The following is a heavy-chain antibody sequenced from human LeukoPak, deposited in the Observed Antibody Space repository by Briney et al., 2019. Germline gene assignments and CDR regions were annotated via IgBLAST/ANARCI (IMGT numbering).Heavy chain of an antibody. D-gene: IGHD2-2*01. Sequence: SETLSLTCTVSGGSISSYYWSWIRQPPGKGLEWIGYIYYSGSTNYNPSLKSRVTISVDTSKNQFSLKLSSVTVADTAVYYCAGVGEYCSSTSCSGGWFDPWGQGTLVTVSP. CDR2: IYYSGST. J-gene: IGHJ5*02. V-gene: IGHV4-59*01. CDR3: AGVGEYCSSTSCSGGWFDP. CDR1: GGSISSYY.